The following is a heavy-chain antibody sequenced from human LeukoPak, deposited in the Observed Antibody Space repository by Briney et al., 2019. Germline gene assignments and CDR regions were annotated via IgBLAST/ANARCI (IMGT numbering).Heavy chain of an antibody. CDR3: AKRGVVIRGILVIGYHQEAYHYDF. CDR1: GISLSNYA. D-gene: IGHD3-10*01. CDR2: ISERGGST. V-gene: IGHV3-23*01. Sequence: PGGSLRLSCVVSGISLSNYATTWVRQAPGKGLEWVSYISERGGSTTYADSVKGRFTISRDTSLNTLYLQMSNLRGEDTAVYICAKRGVVIRGILVIGYHQEAYHYDFWGQGVLVTVSS. J-gene: IGHJ4*02.